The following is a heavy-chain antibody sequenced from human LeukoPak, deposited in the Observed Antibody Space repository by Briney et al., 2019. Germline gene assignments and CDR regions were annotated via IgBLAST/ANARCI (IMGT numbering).Heavy chain of an antibody. CDR3: ARGLSRYDSSGYYFVFDY. J-gene: IGHJ4*02. D-gene: IGHD3-22*01. V-gene: IGHV3-7*01. Sequence: GGSLRLSCAASGFTFSSYWMSWVRQAPGKGLEWVANIKQDGSEKYYVDSVKGRFTISRDNAKSSLYLQMNSLRAEDTAVYYCARGLSRYDSSGYYFVFDYWGQGTLVTVSS. CDR1: GFTFSSYW. CDR2: IKQDGSEK.